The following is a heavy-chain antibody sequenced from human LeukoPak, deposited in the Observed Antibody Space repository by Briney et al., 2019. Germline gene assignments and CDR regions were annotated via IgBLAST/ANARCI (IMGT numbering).Heavy chain of an antibody. V-gene: IGHV3-23*01. CDR1: GFTFSSYA. CDR3: AKESCSSTSCYAGTLDY. D-gene: IGHD2-2*01. J-gene: IGHJ4*02. CDR2: ISGSGGST. Sequence: SGGSLRLSCAASGFTFSSYAMSWVRQAPGKGLEWVSAISGSGGSTYYADSVKGRFTISRDNSKNTLYQQMNSLRAEDTAVYYCAKESCSSTSCYAGTLDYWGQGTLVTVSS.